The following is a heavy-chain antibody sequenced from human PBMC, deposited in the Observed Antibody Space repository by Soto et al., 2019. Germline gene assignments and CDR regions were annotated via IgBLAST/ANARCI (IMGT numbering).Heavy chain of an antibody. CDR3: AKYYDILTGYFDY. Sequence: EVQLLESGGGLVQPGGSLRLCCAASGFTFSSYAMSWVRQAPGKGLEWVSAISGSGGSTYYADSVKGRFTISRDNSKNTLYLQMNSLSAEDTAVYYCAKYYDILTGYFDYWGQGTLVTVSS. V-gene: IGHV3-23*01. D-gene: IGHD3-9*01. CDR2: ISGSGGST. CDR1: GFTFSSYA. J-gene: IGHJ4*02.